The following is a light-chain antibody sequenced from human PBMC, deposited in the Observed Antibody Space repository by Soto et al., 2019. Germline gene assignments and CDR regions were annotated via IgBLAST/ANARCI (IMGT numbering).Light chain of an antibody. CDR1: QSVSSSY. V-gene: IGKV3-20*01. Sequence: EIVLTQSPGTLSLSPGERATLSCRASQSVSSSYLAWYQQKPGQAPRLLIYGASSRATGIPDRFSGSGSGTDFTVTISRLEPEHFAVYYCQPYRSLCTVGQGTKVEIK. CDR3: QPYRSLCT. J-gene: IGKJ1*01. CDR2: GAS.